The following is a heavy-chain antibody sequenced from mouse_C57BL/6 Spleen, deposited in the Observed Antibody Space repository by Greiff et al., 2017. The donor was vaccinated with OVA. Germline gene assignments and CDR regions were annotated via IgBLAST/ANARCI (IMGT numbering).Heavy chain of an antibody. CDR3: ARRGLSPYFDY. CDR2: INPNNGGT. Sequence: VQLQQSGPELVKPGASVKISCKASGYTFTDYYMNWVKQSHGKSLEWIGDINPNNGGTSYNQKFKGKATLTVDKSSSTAYMELRSLTSEDSAVYYCARRGLSPYFDYWGQGTTLTVSS. CDR1: GYTFTDYY. V-gene: IGHV1-26*01. D-gene: IGHD3-1*01. J-gene: IGHJ2*01.